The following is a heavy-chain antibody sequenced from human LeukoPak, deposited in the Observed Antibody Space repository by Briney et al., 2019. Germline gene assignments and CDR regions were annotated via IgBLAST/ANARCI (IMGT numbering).Heavy chain of an antibody. CDR3: ARAAGGYYFYYYYYMDV. CDR2: IYYSGST. CDR1: GGSISSSSYY. D-gene: IGHD3-22*01. Sequence: SETLSLTCTVSGGSISSSSYYWGWIRQPPGKGLEWIVSIYYSGSTYYNPSLKSRVTISVDTSKNQFSLKLSSVTAADTAVYYCARAAGGYYFYYYYYMDVWGKGTTVTVSS. J-gene: IGHJ6*03. V-gene: IGHV4-39*07.